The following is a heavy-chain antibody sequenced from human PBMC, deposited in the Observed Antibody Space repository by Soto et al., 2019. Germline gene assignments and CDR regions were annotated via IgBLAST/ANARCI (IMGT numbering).Heavy chain of an antibody. CDR1: GFTFSNYG. Sequence: QAQLVESGGGVVQPGRSLRLSCAASGFTFSNYGMHGVRQPPGKGLEWVAVLWSDGSNKYYAESVKGRFTISRDNSKNTLYLQMDSLRAGDTAVYYCARGEAAGPYGMDVWGQGTTVTVSS. V-gene: IGHV3-33*01. CDR2: LWSDGSNK. J-gene: IGHJ6*02. D-gene: IGHD6-13*01. CDR3: ARGEAAGPYGMDV.